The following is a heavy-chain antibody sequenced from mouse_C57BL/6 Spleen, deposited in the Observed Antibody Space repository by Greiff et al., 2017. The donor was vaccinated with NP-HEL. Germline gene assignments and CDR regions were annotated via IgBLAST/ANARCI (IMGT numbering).Heavy chain of an antibody. CDR2: INPNNGGT. D-gene: IGHD1-1*01. Sequence: VQLQQSGPELVKPGASVTISCKASGYTFTDYYMNWVKQSHGKSLEWIGDINPNNGGTSYNQKFKGKATLTVDKSSSTAYMELRSLTSEDSAVYYCARWAYYYGSSYVPFAYWGQGTLVTVSA. CDR1: GYTFTDYY. V-gene: IGHV1-26*01. CDR3: ARWAYYYGSSYVPFAY. J-gene: IGHJ3*01.